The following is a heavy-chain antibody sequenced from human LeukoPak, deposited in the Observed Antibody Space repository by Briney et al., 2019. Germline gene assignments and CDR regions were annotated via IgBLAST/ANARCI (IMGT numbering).Heavy chain of an antibody. CDR1: GGSISSGGYY. V-gene: IGHV4-31*03. Sequence: PSETLSLTCTVSGGSISSGGYYWSWIGQHPGKGLEWIGYICYSGSTYYNPSLKSRVTISVDTSKNQFSLKLSSVTAADTAVYYCARGDAIFGVATIDYWGQGTLVTVSS. D-gene: IGHD3-3*01. CDR3: ARGDAIFGVATIDY. J-gene: IGHJ4*02. CDR2: ICYSGST.